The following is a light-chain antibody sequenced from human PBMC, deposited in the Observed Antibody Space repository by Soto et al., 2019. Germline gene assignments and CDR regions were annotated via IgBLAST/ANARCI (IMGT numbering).Light chain of an antibody. Sequence: QSALTQPASVSGSPGQSITISCTGTSSDVGGYNYVSWYQQHPGKAPKLMIYDVSNRPSGVSNRFSGSKSGNTASLTISGLQGEDEADYYCSSYTRSSTVVFGGGTK. J-gene: IGLJ2*01. CDR3: SSYTRSSTVV. CDR2: DVS. V-gene: IGLV2-14*01. CDR1: SSDVGGYNY.